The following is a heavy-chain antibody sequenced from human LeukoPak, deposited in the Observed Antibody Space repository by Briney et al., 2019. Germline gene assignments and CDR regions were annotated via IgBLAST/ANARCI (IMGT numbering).Heavy chain of an antibody. CDR3: ARSQYCSSSGLDLHH. CDR1: GGPISSDY. CDR2: IYTSGST. J-gene: IGHJ5*02. D-gene: IGHD6-6*01. Sequence: SETLSLTCTVSGGPISSDYWSWIRQPAGKGLEWIGHIYTSGSTNYNPSFRSRVTISVAKSKNQFSLKLSFVTAADTAAYYCARSQYCSSSGLDLHHWGQGSLVSVCS. V-gene: IGHV4-4*07.